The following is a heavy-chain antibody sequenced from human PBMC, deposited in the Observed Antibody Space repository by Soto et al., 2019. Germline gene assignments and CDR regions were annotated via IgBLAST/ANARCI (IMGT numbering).Heavy chain of an antibody. CDR3: ARGRGSTGYLGREHYFDY. CDR2: IDIGGNT. CDR1: GFSVTNNY. D-gene: IGHD2-2*01. Sequence: EVQVVESGGGLVQPGGSLRLSCAASGFSVTNNYMNWVRQAPGKGLEWVSIIDIGGNTYYADSVKDRFTISRDHSRNTLYLHMDSLRAEATAVYYCARGRGSTGYLGREHYFDYWGQGTLVTVSP. V-gene: IGHV3-66*01. J-gene: IGHJ4*02.